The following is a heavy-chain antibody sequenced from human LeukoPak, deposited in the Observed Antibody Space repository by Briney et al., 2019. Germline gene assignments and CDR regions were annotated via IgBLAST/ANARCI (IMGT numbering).Heavy chain of an antibody. Sequence: SETLSLSCTVSGASIRSNYWSWVRQPPGKGLEWIGYVYYSGSTNQNPSLNSRVTISIDLSKNQFSLALNSVTAADTAVYFCARGSGTGRPNFDSWGQGTLVTVSS. J-gene: IGHJ4*02. V-gene: IGHV4-59*01. CDR3: ARGSGTGRPNFDS. CDR2: VYYSGST. D-gene: IGHD1/OR15-1a*01. CDR1: GASIRSNY.